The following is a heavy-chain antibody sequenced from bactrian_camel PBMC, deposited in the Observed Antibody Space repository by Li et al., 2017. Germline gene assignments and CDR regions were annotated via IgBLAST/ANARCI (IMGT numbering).Heavy chain of an antibody. CDR2: IDPTGST. J-gene: IGHJ4*01. V-gene: IGHV3S53*01. D-gene: IGHD7*01. CDR1: GYNSNINC. Sequence: HVQLVESGGGSVQAGGSLRLSCAVAGYNSNINCWGWVRQAAGKEREWVASIDPTGSTTYTDSVKGRFTVFKGNAGKTLYLQMNSLRPEDTAMYYCAAVAEGRTVEGGVSLWTLFELGYWGQGTQVTVS. CDR3: AAVAEGRTVEGGVSLWTLFELGY.